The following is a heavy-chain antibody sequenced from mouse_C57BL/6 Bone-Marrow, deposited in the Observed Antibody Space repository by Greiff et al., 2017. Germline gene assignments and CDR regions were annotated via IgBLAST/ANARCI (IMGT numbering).Heavy chain of an antibody. CDR1: GFTFSDYY. J-gene: IGHJ2*01. CDR3: ARDYYGGNYFDY. D-gene: IGHD1-1*01. V-gene: IGHV5-16*01. CDR2: INYDGSST. Sequence: EVQLVESEGGLVQPGSSMKLSCTASGFTFSDYYMAWVRQVPEKGLEWVANINYDGSSTYYLDSLKSRFIISRDNAKNILYLQMSSLKSEDTATYYCARDYYGGNYFDYWGQGTTLTVSS.